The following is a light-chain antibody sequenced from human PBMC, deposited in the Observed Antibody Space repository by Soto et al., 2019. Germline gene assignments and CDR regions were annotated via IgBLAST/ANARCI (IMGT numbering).Light chain of an antibody. CDR1: QSVSSN. Sequence: EIVMTQSPATLSVSPGERVPLSCRASQSVSSNLAWYQQKPGQAPRLLIYGASTRATGIPARFSGSGSGTEFTLTISSLQSEDFAVYYCQQYNNWPPTFGQGTKVDIK. CDR3: QQYNNWPPT. V-gene: IGKV3-15*01. J-gene: IGKJ1*01. CDR2: GAS.